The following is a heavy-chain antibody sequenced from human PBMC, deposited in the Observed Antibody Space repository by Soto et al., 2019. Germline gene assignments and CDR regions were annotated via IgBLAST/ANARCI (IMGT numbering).Heavy chain of an antibody. CDR3: PKDMGYDFWSGSSGMDV. CDR1: GFTFSSYA. J-gene: IGHJ6*02. CDR2: ISGSAAST. Sequence: GGSLRLSCAASGFTFSSYAMTWVRLAPGKGLEWVSVISGSAASTYHADSVKGRFTISRDNSKNTLYLQMNSLRAEDTAVYYCPKDMGYDFWSGSSGMDVWGQGTTVTV. D-gene: IGHD3-3*01. V-gene: IGHV3-23*01.